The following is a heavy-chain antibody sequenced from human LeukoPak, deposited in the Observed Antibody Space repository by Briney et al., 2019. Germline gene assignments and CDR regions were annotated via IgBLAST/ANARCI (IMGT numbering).Heavy chain of an antibody. D-gene: IGHD3-3*01. CDR1: GFSFSSYG. V-gene: IGHV3-30*02. CDR2: MRYDGSNK. Sequence: PGGSLRLSCVASGFSFSSYGMHWVRQAPGKGLEWVAFMRYDGSNKYYTDSVKGRFTISRDNSKNTLYLQVNSLRNEDTAVYYCARQAHWSGYYSTGYYYYYMDVWGQGTTATVSS. CDR3: ARQAHWSGYYSTGYYYYYMDV. J-gene: IGHJ6*03.